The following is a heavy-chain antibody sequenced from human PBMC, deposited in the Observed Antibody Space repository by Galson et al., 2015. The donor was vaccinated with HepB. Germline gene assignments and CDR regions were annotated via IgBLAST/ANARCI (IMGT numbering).Heavy chain of an antibody. D-gene: IGHD7-27*01. J-gene: IGHJ4*02. CDR3: VRDPPLGTPFDY. CDR2: ISPSGNYT. V-gene: IGHV3-21*01. Sequence: SLRLSCAASGFTFSNYNMNWVRQAPGKGLEWVSSISPSGNYTYYADSVKGRFTISRDNAKNSLFLQMNSLRADDTALYYCVRDPPLGTPFDYWGQGTLVTVSS. CDR1: GFTFSNYN.